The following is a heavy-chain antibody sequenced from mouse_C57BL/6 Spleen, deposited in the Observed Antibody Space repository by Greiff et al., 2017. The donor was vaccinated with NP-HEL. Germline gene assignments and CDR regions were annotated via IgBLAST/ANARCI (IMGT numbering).Heavy chain of an antibody. J-gene: IGHJ2*01. CDR1: GYTFTSYW. D-gene: IGHD2-5*01. CDR2: IDPSDSYT. CDR3: ARDSNYHYFDY. Sequence: QVQLQQPGAELVMPGASVKLSCKASGYTFTSYWMHWVKQRPGQGLEWIGEIDPSDSYTNYNQKFKGKSTLTVDKSSSTAYMQLSSLTSEDSAVYYCARDSNYHYFDYWGQGTTLTVSS. V-gene: IGHV1-69*01.